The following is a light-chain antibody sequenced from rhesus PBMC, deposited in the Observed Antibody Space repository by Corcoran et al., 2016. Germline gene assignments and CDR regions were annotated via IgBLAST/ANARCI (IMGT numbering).Light chain of an antibody. CDR3: QQHDNSPLT. CDR2: RAS. Sequence: DIQMTQSPSSLSASVGDRVTITCRASQGISNWLAWYHQKPGKAPKLLIYRASNLETGVTSRFSGSGSGTDFTLTISNLQPEDIATYYCQQHDNSPLTFGGGTKVEIK. CDR1: QGISNW. V-gene: IGKV1-69*01. J-gene: IGKJ4*01.